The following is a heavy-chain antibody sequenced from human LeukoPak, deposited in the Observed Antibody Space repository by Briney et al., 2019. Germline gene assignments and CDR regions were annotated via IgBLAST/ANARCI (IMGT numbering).Heavy chain of an antibody. Sequence: PSETLSLTCTVSGGSISEYYWYWIRQPPGKGLEWIGYIYYTGSTKYHPSLKSRLTISVDTPKNQFSLRLSSVTAADTAVYYCARQSLGPSRSGTSNIWFDPWGQGTLVTVSS. CDR3: ARQSLGPSRSGTSNIWFDP. CDR1: GGSISEYY. J-gene: IGHJ5*02. V-gene: IGHV4-59*08. D-gene: IGHD3-10*01. CDR2: IYYTGST.